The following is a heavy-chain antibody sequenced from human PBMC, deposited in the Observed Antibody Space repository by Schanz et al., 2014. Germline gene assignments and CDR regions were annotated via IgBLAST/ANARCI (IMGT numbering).Heavy chain of an antibody. V-gene: IGHV1-46*01. CDR2: ITPSGGST. J-gene: IGHJ6*03. D-gene: IGHD6-19*01. CDR1: GYTFTRYY. CDR3: ARLGTGMAVAGSVIDSYYYYMDV. Sequence: QVQLVQSGAEVKKPGASVKVSCKASGYTFTRYYIHWVRQAPGQGLEWMRIITPSGGSTNYAQKLQGRVTMTRDTSTSTVYMELSSLRSEDTAVYYCARLGTGMAVAGSVIDSYYYYMDVWGEGTTVTVSS.